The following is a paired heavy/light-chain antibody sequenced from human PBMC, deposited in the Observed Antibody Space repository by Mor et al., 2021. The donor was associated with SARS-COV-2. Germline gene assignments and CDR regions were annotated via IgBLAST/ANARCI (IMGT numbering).Heavy chain of an antibody. Sequence: QLQLQESGPGLVKPSETLSLTCTVSGGSISSSTYYWGWIRQPPGKGLEWIGNIYYSGSTYYNPSLKSRVTMSVDTSKNQFSLKLSSVTAADTAMYYCARWTYYYDRSTYERYFDLWGRGTLVTVSS. D-gene: IGHD3-22*01. V-gene: IGHV4-39*01. CDR3: ARWTYYYDRSTYERYFDL. CDR2: IYYSGST. J-gene: IGHJ2*01. CDR1: GGSISSSTYY.
Light chain of an antibody. V-gene: IGLV2-14*01. Sequence: QSALTQPASVSGSPGQSITISCTGTSSDVGGYNYVSWYQQHPGKAPKPIVYEVSNRPSGVPDRFSGSKSGNTASLTISGLQAEDEADYYCISYRSTSTIVLGGGTKLTVL. J-gene: IGLJ2*01. CDR2: EVS. CDR1: SSDVGGYNY. CDR3: ISYRSTSTIV.